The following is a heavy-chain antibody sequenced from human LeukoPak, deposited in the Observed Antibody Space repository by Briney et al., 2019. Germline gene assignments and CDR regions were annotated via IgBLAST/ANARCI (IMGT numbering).Heavy chain of an antibody. CDR2: ISGASDST. CDR1: GFSFSSYA. Sequence: GGSLRLSCAASGFSFSSYAMSWVRQAPGKGLEWVSGISGASDSTYYADSVKGRFTISRDNSKNTLFLQMNSLRDEDTAVYYCARGAWDVWGQGATVTVSS. V-gene: IGHV3-23*01. J-gene: IGHJ6*02. CDR3: ARGAWDV.